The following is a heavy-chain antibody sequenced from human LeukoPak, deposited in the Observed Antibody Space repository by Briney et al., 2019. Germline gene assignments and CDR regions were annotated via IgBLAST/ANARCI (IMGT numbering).Heavy chain of an antibody. J-gene: IGHJ6*02. CDR2: FYYSGST. V-gene: IGHV4-39*01. D-gene: IGHD3-3*01. CDR3: ARSRLRFLEWLPPTDYYGMDV. Sequence: SETLSLTCTVSGGSISSSSYYWGWIRQPPGKGLEWIGSFYYSGSTYYNPSLKSRVTISVDTSKNQFSLKLSSVTAADTAVYYCARSRLRFLEWLPPTDYYGMDVWGQGTTVTVSS. CDR1: GGSISSSSYY.